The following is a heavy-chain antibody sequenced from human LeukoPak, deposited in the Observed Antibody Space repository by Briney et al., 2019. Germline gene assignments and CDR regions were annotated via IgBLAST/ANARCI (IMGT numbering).Heavy chain of an antibody. CDR3: ATLWNIVATIDC. CDR1: GYTLTELS. CDR2: FDPEDGET. Sequence: ASVKVSCKVSGYTLTELSMHWVRQAPGKGLEWMGGFDPEDGETIYAQKFQGRVTMTEDTPTDTAYMELSSLRSEDTAVYYCATLWNIVATIDCWGQGTLVTVSS. V-gene: IGHV1-24*01. J-gene: IGHJ4*02. D-gene: IGHD5-12*01.